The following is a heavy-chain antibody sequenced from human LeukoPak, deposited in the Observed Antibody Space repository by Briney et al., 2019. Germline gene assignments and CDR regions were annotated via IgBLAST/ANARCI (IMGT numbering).Heavy chain of an antibody. V-gene: IGHV4-59*12. CDR1: GGSISSYY. CDR3: ARGSRWQWLNY. J-gene: IGHJ4*02. D-gene: IGHD6-19*01. CDR2: IYYSGST. Sequence: SETLSLTCTVSGGSISSYYWSWIRQPPGKGLEWIGYIYYSGSTNYNPPLKSRVTISVDTSKNQFSLKLSSVTAADTAVYYCARGSRWQWLNYWGQGTLVTVSS.